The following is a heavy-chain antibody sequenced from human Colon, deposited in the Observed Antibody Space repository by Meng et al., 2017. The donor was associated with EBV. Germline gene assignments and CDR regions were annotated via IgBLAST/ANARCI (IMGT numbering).Heavy chain of an antibody. CDR2: IHHSGSA. CDR1: GGSMSSGNYY. J-gene: IGHJ4*02. CDR3: ASFDHIPRRNYFDY. V-gene: IGHV4-30-4*01. Sequence: VRATELGPGLVRPSQPLSLTCTVSGGSMSSGNYYWSWIRQPPGKGLEWIGYIHHSGSAYYNPSLKSRVSISVDTSKNQFSLNLNSMTAADTAVYYCASFDHIPRRNYFDYWGQGTLVTVSS. D-gene: IGHD2-21*01.